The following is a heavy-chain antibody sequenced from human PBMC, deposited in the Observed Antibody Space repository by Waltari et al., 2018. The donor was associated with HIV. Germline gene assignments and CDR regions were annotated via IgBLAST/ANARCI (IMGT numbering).Heavy chain of an antibody. Sequence: VQLVASGGGLVQPGGSLRLSCFASGLAFSIYLIHWGPQAPGKVLEYVSAISNNGNSTYYADSVKGRFTISRDNSKNTLNLQMSSLRAEDTAVYYCVKEGGYCSGGRCYYYGMDVWGQGTTVTVSS. CDR2: ISNNGNST. V-gene: IGHV3-64D*06. J-gene: IGHJ6*02. CDR1: GLAFSIYL. CDR3: VKEGGYCSGGRCYYYGMDV. D-gene: IGHD2-15*01.